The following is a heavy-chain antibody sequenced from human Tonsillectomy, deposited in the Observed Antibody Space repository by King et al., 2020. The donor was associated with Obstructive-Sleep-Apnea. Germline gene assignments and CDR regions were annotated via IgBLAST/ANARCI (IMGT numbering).Heavy chain of an antibody. V-gene: IGHV4-59*01. Sequence: LQLQESGPGLVKPSETLSLTCAVSGGSTSSYYWNWIRQPPGKGLEWIGYIYYTGSTKYNPSLQSRVTMSVDTSKNQFFLNLTSLTAADTAVYYCARFSSGSYYPFDYWGQGSLVTVSS. CDR3: ARFSSGSYYPFDY. J-gene: IGHJ4*02. CDR1: GGSTSSYY. CDR2: IYYTGST. D-gene: IGHD3-22*01.